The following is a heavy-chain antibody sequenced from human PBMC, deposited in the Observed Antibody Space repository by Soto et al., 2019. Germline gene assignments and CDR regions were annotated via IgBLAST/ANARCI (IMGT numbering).Heavy chain of an antibody. CDR1: GDTFRNYA. J-gene: IGHJ4*02. CDR2: LSPVFGKQ. V-gene: IGHV1-69*06. CDR3: SRLRGDCRAGVCSGDF. Sequence: QVRLVQSGPEVLKPGSSGNVSCKVSGDTFRNYAISWVRQAPGQGLEWMGGLSPVFGKQQYAQRFQGRLTITTDSYTATVYMALNILTSDDTAMYYCSRLRGDCRAGVCSGDFWGQGTVVSVSS. D-gene: IGHD2-21*01.